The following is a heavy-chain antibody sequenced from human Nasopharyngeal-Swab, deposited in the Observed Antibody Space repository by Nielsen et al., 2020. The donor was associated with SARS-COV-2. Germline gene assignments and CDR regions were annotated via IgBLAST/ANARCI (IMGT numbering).Heavy chain of an antibody. D-gene: IGHD3-22*01. V-gene: IGHV3-7*01. Sequence: GGSLRPSFAASGFTFSSYWMSGVPQAPGKGLEWVANIKQDGNEKYYVDTVKGRLTISRDNAKNPLYLQMNSLRAEDTAVYYCARDPGFGYYYESSVYYDYWGQGTLVTVSS. CDR1: GFTFSSYW. CDR2: IKQDGNEK. J-gene: IGHJ4*02. CDR3: ARDPGFGYYYESSVYYDY.